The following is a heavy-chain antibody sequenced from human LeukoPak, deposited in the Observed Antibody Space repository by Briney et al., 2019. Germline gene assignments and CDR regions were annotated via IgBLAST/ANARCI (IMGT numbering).Heavy chain of an antibody. D-gene: IGHD2/OR15-2a*01. CDR3: ARQYFLVLSLYYFDY. CDR1: GGSFSGYY. J-gene: IGHJ4*02. Sequence: SETLSLTCAVYGGSFSGYYRSWIRQPPGKGLEWIGEINHSGSTNYNPSLKSRVTISVDTSKNQFSLKLSSVTAADTAVYYCARQYFLVLSLYYFDYWGQGTLVTVSS. V-gene: IGHV4-34*01. CDR2: INHSGST.